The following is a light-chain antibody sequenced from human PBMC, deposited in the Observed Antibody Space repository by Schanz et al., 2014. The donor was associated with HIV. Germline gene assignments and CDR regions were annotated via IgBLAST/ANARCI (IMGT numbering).Light chain of an antibody. CDR3: TSYTTNRTVA. CDR2: DVN. V-gene: IGLV2-14*03. Sequence: QSALTQPASVSGSPGQSITISCTGTSSDVGAYKYVSWYQQHPGKAPKLMIYDVNNRPSGVSDRFSGSKSGNTASLTISGLQADDEGDYYCTSYTTNRTVAFGGGTKVTVL. CDR1: SSDVGAYKY. J-gene: IGLJ3*02.